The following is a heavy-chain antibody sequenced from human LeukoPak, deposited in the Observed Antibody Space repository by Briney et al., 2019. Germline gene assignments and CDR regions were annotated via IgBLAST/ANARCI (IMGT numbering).Heavy chain of an antibody. V-gene: IGHV4-4*07. D-gene: IGHD3-22*01. CDR2: IYVSGST. Sequence: SETLSLTCTVYGGSISSYYWSWIRQPAGKGLEWIGRIYVSGSTNYNPSLKSRVTMSVDTSKNQFSLKLSSVTAADTAVYYCAKDLQPMVVGGAFDIWGQGTMVTVSS. J-gene: IGHJ3*02. CDR3: AKDLQPMVVGGAFDI. CDR1: GGSISSYY.